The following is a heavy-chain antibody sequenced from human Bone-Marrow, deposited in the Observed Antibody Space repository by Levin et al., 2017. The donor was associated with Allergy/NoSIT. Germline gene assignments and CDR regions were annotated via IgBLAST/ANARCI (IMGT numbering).Heavy chain of an antibody. CDR2: VNPSDGST. CDR3: ARGGLPVAGFYFYYDVLDV. D-gene: IGHD6-19*01. V-gene: IGHV1-46*01. CDR1: GFSFSSYY. J-gene: IGHJ6*02. Sequence: ASVKVSCKASGFSFSSYYFHWLRQAPGQGLEWMGIVNPSDGSTTYAQKFQGRVTMSMDTPTSTAYMELSNLRSEDTTVYYCARGGLPVAGFYFYYDVLDVWGQGTTVTVSS.